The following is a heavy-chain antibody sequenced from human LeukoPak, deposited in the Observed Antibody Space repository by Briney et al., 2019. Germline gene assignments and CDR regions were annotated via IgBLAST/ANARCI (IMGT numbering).Heavy chain of an antibody. V-gene: IGHV3-7*01. CDR2: IKQDGSES. D-gene: IGHD3-16*01. Sequence: GGSLRLSWAASGFTFSSYWMSWVRQAPGKGQEWVANIKQDGSESYSVDSVKGRFTFSRDNAKNSLYLQINSLRAEDTAVYYCARLGEKADFDYWGQGTLVTVSS. CDR1: GFTFSSYW. J-gene: IGHJ4*02. CDR3: ARLGEKADFDY.